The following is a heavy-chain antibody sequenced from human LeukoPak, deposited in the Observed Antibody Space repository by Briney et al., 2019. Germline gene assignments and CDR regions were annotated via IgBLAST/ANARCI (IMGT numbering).Heavy chain of an antibody. V-gene: IGHV1-69*04. CDR1: GGTFSSYA. CDR2: IIPIFGIA. CDR3: ARSPGPYYYYGMDV. Sequence: SVKVSCKASGGTFSSYAISWVRQAPGQGLEWMGRIIPIFGIANYAQKLQGRVTMTTDTSTSTAYMELRSLRSDDTAVYYCARSPGPYYYYGMDVWGQGTTVTVSS. J-gene: IGHJ6*02.